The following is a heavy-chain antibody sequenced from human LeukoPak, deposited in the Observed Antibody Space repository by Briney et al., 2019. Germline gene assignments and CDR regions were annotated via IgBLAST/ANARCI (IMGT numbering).Heavy chain of an antibody. Sequence: GGSLRLSCAASGFTFSSYSMNWVRQAPGKGLEWVSSISSSSSYIYYADSVKGRFTISRDNAKTSLYLQMNSLRAEDTAVYYCARDRATAGLRYFDYWGQGTLVTVSS. D-gene: IGHD6-13*01. CDR1: GFTFSSYS. J-gene: IGHJ4*02. CDR2: ISSSSSYI. V-gene: IGHV3-21*01. CDR3: ARDRATAGLRYFDY.